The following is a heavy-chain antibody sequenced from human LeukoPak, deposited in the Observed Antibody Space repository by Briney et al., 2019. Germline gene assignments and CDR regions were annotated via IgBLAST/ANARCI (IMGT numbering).Heavy chain of an antibody. J-gene: IGHJ6*02. CDR1: GGSISSSSYY. CDR3: ARRYSSSWYDYYYGMDV. CDR2: IYYSGST. D-gene: IGHD6-13*01. Sequence: SETLSPTCTVSGGSISSSSYYWGWIRQSPGKGLEWIGSIYYSGSTYYNPSLKSRVTISVDTSKNQFSLKLSSVTAADTAVYYCARRYSSSWYDYYYGMDVWGQGTTVTVSS. V-gene: IGHV4-39*01.